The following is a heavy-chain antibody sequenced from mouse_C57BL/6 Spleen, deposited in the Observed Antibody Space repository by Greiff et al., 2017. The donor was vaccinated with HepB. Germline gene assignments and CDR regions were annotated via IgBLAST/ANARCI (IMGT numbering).Heavy chain of an antibody. D-gene: IGHD1-1*01. CDR3: ARLGYYGSSGYFDV. CDR2: IDPSDSYT. CDR1: GYTFTSYW. V-gene: IGHV1-50*01. Sequence: QVHVKQSGAELVKPGASVKLSCKASGYTFTSYWMQWVKQRPGQGLEWIGEIDPSDSYTNYNQKFKGKATLTVDTSSSTAYMQLSSLTSEDSAVYYCARLGYYGSSGYFDVWGTGTTVTVSS. J-gene: IGHJ1*03.